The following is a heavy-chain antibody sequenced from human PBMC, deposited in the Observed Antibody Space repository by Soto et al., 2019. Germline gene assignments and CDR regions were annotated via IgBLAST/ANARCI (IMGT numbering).Heavy chain of an antibody. V-gene: IGHV4-61*01. CDR2: IYCTGTT. CDR1: GGSVSSGRYQ. J-gene: IGHJ6*02. D-gene: IGHD3-10*01. CDR3: ARVPQRGHNIYSGILDV. Sequence: PXGTLSLTCTVSGGSVSSGRYQGSWIRQSPGKGLEWIGYIYCTGTTNYNPSLKSRVTISVDTSKSQFSLKLSSVTAADTAAYYCARVPQRGHNIYSGILDVWGQGSTVTVSS.